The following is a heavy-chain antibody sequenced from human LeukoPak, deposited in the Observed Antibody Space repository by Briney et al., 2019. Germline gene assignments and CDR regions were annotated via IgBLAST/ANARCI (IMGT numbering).Heavy chain of an antibody. CDR3: ASAPDCRFDH. V-gene: IGHV3-53*01. CDR2: IYSDGTT. J-gene: IGHJ4*02. Sequence: QSGGSLRLSCAASGFSVSSIYMNWVRQAPGKGLEWVSVIYSDGTTYYADSVKGRFTISRDDSKNTLYLHMNSLRAEDTAVYYCASAPDCRFDHWGQGTLVTVSS. D-gene: IGHD2-21*02. CDR1: GFSVSSIY.